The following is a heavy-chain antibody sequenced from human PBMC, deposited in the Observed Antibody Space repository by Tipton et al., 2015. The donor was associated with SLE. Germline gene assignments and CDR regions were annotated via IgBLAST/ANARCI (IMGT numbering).Heavy chain of an antibody. CDR1: GDSINSETHY. J-gene: IGHJ5*02. CDR2: IFFTGGT. V-gene: IGHV4-31*03. CDR3: ATLDYSSSSGRQTWFDP. Sequence: PTCIVSGDSINSETHYWSWVRQHPGKGLEWIGYIFFTGGTYYNPSLKSRVSISLDASQNQFSLNLRSVTAADTAIYYCATLDYSSSSGRQTWFDPWGQGTLVTVSS. D-gene: IGHD6-6*01.